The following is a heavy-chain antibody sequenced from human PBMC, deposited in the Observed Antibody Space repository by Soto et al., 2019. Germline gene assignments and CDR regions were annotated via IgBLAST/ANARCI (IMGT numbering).Heavy chain of an antibody. Sequence: TCAVYGGSFSGYYWSWIRQPPGKGLEWIGEINHSGSTNYNPSLKSRVTISVDTSKNQFSLKLSSVTAADTAVYYCARNNGWFDPWGQGTLVTVSS. J-gene: IGHJ5*02. V-gene: IGHV4-34*01. D-gene: IGHD2-8*01. CDR3: ARNNGWFDP. CDR1: GGSFSGYY. CDR2: INHSGST.